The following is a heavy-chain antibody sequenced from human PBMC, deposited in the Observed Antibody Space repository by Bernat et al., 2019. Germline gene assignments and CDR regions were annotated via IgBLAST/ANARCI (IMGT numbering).Heavy chain of an antibody. CDR2: ISYDGSNK. J-gene: IGHJ4*02. V-gene: IGHV3-30*03. D-gene: IGHD6-13*01. Sequence: QVQLVESGGGVVQPGRSLRLSCAASGFTFSSYGMHWVRQAPGKGLEWVAVISYDGSNKYYAGSGKGPFTTSGDNSKNTLYLQMNSLRAEDTAVYYCASATVGAAADNWGQGTLVTVSS. CDR1: GFTFSSYG. CDR3: ASATVGAAADN.